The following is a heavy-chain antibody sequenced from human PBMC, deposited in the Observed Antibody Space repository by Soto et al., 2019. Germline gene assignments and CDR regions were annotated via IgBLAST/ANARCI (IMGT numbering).Heavy chain of an antibody. CDR2: INHSGSN. CDR1: GGSFSGYY. J-gene: IGHJ5*02. Sequence: SATLFLTCAVYGGSFSGYYWSWIRQPPGKGLEWIGEINHSGSNKYNPSLKSRVTISLVPSKDQLSLKVTSMTAAHTAVYYWARGIHAGCTHYFDPWGQGAQVTVSS. V-gene: IGHV4-34*01. CDR3: ARGIHAGCTHYFDP. D-gene: IGHD1-26*01.